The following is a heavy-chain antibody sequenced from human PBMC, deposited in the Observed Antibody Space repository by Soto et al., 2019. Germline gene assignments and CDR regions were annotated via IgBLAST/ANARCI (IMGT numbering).Heavy chain of an antibody. V-gene: IGHV3-23*01. D-gene: IGHD3-3*01. CDR1: GFTFSSYA. CDR3: AKGYDFWSGYYYDAFDI. Sequence: GGSLRLSCAASGFTFSSYAVSWVRQAPGKGLEWVSAISGSGGSTYYADSVKGRFTISRDNSKNTLYLQMNSLRAEDTAVYYCAKGYDFWSGYYYDAFDIWGQGTMVTVSS. J-gene: IGHJ3*02. CDR2: ISGSGGST.